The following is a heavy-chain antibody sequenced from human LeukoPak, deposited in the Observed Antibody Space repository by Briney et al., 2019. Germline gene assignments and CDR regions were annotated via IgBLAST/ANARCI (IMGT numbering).Heavy chain of an antibody. Sequence: GGSLRLSCTASGFTFSSYWMHWVRQAPGKGLVWVSRINTDGSSTSYADSVKGRFTISRDNAKNTLYLQMNSLTAEDTAVFYCARDLVPQADRFLVPFDPWGQGTLVTVSS. V-gene: IGHV3-74*01. CDR3: ARDLVPQADRFLVPFDP. D-gene: IGHD3-3*01. CDR1: GFTFSSYW. CDR2: INTDGSST. J-gene: IGHJ5*02.